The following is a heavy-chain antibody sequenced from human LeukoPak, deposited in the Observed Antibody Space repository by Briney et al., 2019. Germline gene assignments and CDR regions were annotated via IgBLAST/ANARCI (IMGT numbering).Heavy chain of an antibody. CDR2: INHSGST. CDR3: ARKAKNFGDDYVWGSYRLPDY. J-gene: IGHJ4*02. CDR1: GGSFSGYY. D-gene: IGHD3-16*02. V-gene: IGHV4-34*01. Sequence: SETLSLTCAVYGGSFSGYYWSWIRQPPGKGLEWIGEINHSGSTNYNPSLKSRVTISVDTSKNQFSLKLSSVTAADTAVYYCARKAKNFGDDYVWGSYRLPDYWGQGTLVTVSS.